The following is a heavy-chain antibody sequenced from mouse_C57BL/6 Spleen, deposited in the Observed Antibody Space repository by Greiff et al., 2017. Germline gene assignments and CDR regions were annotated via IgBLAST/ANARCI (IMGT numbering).Heavy chain of an antibody. CDR2: ILPGSGRT. CDR3: ASHDGYNFDY. D-gene: IGHD2-3*01. CDR1: GYTFTGYW. J-gene: IGHJ2*01. V-gene: IGHV1-9*01. Sequence: QVQLQQSGAELMKPGASVTLSCTATGYTFTGYWIEWVKQRPGHGLEWIGEILPGSGRTNYTAKFKGKATFTADTSSNTAYMQLSSMTTKDSAIYYCASHDGYNFDYWGQGTTLTVSS.